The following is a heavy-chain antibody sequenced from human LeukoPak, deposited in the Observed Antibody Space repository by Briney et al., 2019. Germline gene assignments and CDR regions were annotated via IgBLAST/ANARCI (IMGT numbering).Heavy chain of an antibody. V-gene: IGHV3-21*01. CDR2: ISSSATYI. CDR1: AFTFSNYN. J-gene: IGHJ4*02. D-gene: IGHD3-9*01. CDR3: ATADLTGYYGGDY. Sequence: GGSLRLSCAASAFTFSNYNMIWVRQAPGKGLEWVSSISSSATYIYYAESVEGRFTISRDDAKHSLFLQMNSLRAEDTAVYYCATADLTGYYGGDYWGQGTLVTVSS.